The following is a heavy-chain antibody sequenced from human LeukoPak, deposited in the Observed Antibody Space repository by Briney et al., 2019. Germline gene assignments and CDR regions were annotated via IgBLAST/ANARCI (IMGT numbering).Heavy chain of an antibody. Sequence: GGSLRLSCAASGFTFSSYDMHWVRHATGKGLEWVSAIGTAGDTYYPGSVKGRFTISRENAKNSLYLQMNSLRAGDAAVYYCARGAGTTYGFDYWGQGTLVTVSS. V-gene: IGHV3-13*01. CDR3: ARGAGTTYGFDY. CDR2: IGTAGDT. D-gene: IGHD1-1*01. CDR1: GFTFSSYD. J-gene: IGHJ4*02.